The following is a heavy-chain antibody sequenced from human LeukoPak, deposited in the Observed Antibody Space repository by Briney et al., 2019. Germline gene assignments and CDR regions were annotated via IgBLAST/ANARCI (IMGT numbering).Heavy chain of an antibody. J-gene: IGHJ4*02. Sequence: GGSLRLSCAASGFTFDDYAMHWVRQAPGKGLEWVSGISWNSGSIGYADSVKGRFTISRDNAKNSLYLQMNSLRAEDTAVYFCVRGDPDYYDTSGHDYWGQGTLVTVSS. CDR1: GFTFDDYA. D-gene: IGHD3-22*01. CDR3: VRGDPDYYDTSGHDY. CDR2: ISWNSGSI. V-gene: IGHV3-9*01.